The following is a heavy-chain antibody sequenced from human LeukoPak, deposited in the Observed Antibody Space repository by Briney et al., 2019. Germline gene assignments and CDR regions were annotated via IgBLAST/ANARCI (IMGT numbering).Heavy chain of an antibody. CDR3: AKNGSGPSY. V-gene: IGHV3-33*06. CDR1: GFTFSSYG. J-gene: IGHJ4*02. D-gene: IGHD3-10*01. Sequence: GGPLRLSCAASGFTFSSYGMHWVRQAPGKGLEWVAVIWYDGSNKYYANSVKGRFTISRDNSKNTLYLQMNSLRAEVTAVYYCAKNGSGPSYWGQGTLVTVSS. CDR2: IWYDGSNK.